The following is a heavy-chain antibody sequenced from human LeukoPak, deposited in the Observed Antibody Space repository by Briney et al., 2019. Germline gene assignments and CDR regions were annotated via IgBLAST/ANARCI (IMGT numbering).Heavy chain of an antibody. CDR3: AKDPRSQLPSAFDI. V-gene: IGHV3-30*02. Sequence: GGSLRLSCAASGFTFSSYGMHWVRQAPGKGLEWVAFIRCDGSNKYYADSVKGRFTISRDNSKNTLYLQMNSLRAEDTAVYYCAKDPRSQLPSAFDIWGQGTMVTVSS. CDR2: IRCDGSNK. J-gene: IGHJ3*02. D-gene: IGHD2-2*01. CDR1: GFTFSSYG.